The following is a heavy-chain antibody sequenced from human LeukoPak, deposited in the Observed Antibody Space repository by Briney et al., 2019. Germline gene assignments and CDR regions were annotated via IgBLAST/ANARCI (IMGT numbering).Heavy chain of an antibody. J-gene: IGHJ6*03. CDR3: AKARGVGTYYYYYMDV. D-gene: IGHD7-27*01. CDR1: GFTFGDYA. Sequence: GGSLRLSCTASGFTFGDYAMSWVRQAPGKGLEWVAVISYDGSNKYYADSVKGRFTISRDNSKNTLYLQMNSLRAEDTAVYYCAKARGVGTYYYYYMDVWGKGTTVTVSS. CDR2: ISYDGSNK. V-gene: IGHV3-30*04.